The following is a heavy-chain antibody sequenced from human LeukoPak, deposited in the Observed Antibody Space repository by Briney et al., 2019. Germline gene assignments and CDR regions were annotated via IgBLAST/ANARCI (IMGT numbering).Heavy chain of an antibody. Sequence: SETLSLTCTVSGGSIGDYYWSWIRQPAGKGLEWIGRVYRSGSSYYNPSLRGRLSMSVDTSRNQFSLTLRSVTAADTAMYYCARPTIFEYYFDSWGQGILVTVSS. CDR2: VYRSGSS. D-gene: IGHD3-9*01. V-gene: IGHV4-4*07. CDR3: ARPTIFEYYFDS. J-gene: IGHJ4*02. CDR1: GGSIGDYY.